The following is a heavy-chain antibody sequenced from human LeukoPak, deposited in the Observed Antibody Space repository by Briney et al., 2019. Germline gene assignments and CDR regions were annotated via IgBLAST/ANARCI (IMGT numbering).Heavy chain of an antibody. Sequence: GGSLRLPCAASGFIVSSNYMSWVRQAPGKGLEWVSVLYSGGDTYYADSVRGRFTISRDNSKNTAYLQMNSLRAEDTAVYYCAKATLGSCGGVRCYPFDYWGQGTLVTVSS. D-gene: IGHD2-15*01. V-gene: IGHV3-53*01. CDR3: AKATLGSCGGVRCYPFDY. J-gene: IGHJ4*02. CDR2: LYSGGDT. CDR1: GFIVSSNY.